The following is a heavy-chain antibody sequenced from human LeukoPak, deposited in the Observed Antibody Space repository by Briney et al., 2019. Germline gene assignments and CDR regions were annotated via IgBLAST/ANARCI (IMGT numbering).Heavy chain of an antibody. V-gene: IGHV5-51*01. D-gene: IGHD3-16*01. CDR2: ISSGDSET. CDR3: ARCWRVGWGKGRGTYYYSMDV. J-gene: IGHJ6*02. CDR1: GYNFPTYW. Sequence: GESLKIPCKGSGYNFPTYWIGWVRQMPGKGMEWMGFISSGDSETTYSPSFQGQVTFSADKSISTAYLQWSSLKASDTGIYYCARCWRVGWGKGRGTYYYSMDVWGQGTTVIVSS.